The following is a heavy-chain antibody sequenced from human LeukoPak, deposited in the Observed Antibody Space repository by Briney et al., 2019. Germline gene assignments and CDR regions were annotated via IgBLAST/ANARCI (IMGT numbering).Heavy chain of an antibody. CDR2: ISGSGGST. CDR3: AKDSDYDFWSGYTTRHFDY. Sequence: GGSLRLSCAASGFTFSSYAMGWVRQAPGKGLEWVSAISGSGGSTYYADSVKGRFTISRDNSKNTLYLQMNSLRAEDTAVYYCAKDSDYDFWSGYTTRHFDYWGQGTLVTVSS. D-gene: IGHD3-3*01. CDR1: GFTFSSYA. V-gene: IGHV3-23*01. J-gene: IGHJ4*02.